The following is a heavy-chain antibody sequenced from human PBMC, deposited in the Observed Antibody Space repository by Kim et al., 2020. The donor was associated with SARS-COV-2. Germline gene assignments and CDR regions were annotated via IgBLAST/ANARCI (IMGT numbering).Heavy chain of an antibody. CDR2: LGISNTFI. CDR3: TRDPRTRGYCASAHPDYFDF. Sequence: GGSLRLSCAASGFTFSSYTINWVRQAPGKGLEWVASLGISNTFIYYADSVKGRFIISRDNAKNSVYLQMNSLRAEDTGFYFCTRDPRTRGYCASAHPDYFDFWGQGTLVTVSS. CDR1: GFTFSSYT. V-gene: IGHV3-21*03. D-gene: IGHD2-8*02. J-gene: IGHJ4*02.